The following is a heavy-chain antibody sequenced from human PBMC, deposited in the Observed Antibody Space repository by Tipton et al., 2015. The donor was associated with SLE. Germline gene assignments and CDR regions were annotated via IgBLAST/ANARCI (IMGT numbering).Heavy chain of an antibody. J-gene: IGHJ4*02. CDR3: ARVGPLGKRASSWQGYFDY. D-gene: IGHD6-13*01. CDR2: IYTGGST. Sequence: TLSLTCTVSGGSISSGSYYWSWIRQPAGKGLEWIGRIYTGGSTNYNPSLKTRVTISVDTSKNQFSLNLTSMTAADTAVYYCARVGPLGKRASSWQGYFDYWGQGTLVTVSS. V-gene: IGHV4-61*02. CDR1: GGSISSGSYY.